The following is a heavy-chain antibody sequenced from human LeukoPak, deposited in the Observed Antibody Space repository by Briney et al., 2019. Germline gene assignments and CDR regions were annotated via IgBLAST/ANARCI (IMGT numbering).Heavy chain of an antibody. D-gene: IGHD5-18*01. V-gene: IGHV4-59*12. Sequence: PSETLSLTCTVSGGSISSYYWSWIRQPPGKGLEWIGYIYYSGSTNYNPSLKSRVTISVDKSKNQFSLKLSSVTAADTAVYYCATRVRYGPMPFDYWGQGTLVTVSS. J-gene: IGHJ4*02. CDR2: IYYSGST. CDR1: GGSISSYY. CDR3: ATRVRYGPMPFDY.